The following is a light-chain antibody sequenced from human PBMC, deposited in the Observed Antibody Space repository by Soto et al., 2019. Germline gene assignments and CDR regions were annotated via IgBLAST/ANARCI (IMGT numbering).Light chain of an antibody. CDR2: AAS. J-gene: IGKJ1*01. Sequence: DIQMTQSPSSLSASVGDRVTITCRASQSISNFLNWYQQRQEQVPKLLIYAASTLHTGVPSRFSGSGSGTDFTLTITSLQPEDFTTYYCQQSHSTPPTFGQGTKVEIK. CDR3: QQSHSTPPT. V-gene: IGKV1-39*01. CDR1: QSISNF.